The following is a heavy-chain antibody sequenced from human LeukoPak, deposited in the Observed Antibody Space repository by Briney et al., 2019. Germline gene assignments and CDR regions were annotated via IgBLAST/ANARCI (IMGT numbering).Heavy chain of an antibody. CDR2: IYYSGST. CDR1: GGSISSSSYY. V-gene: IGHV4-39*01. Sequence: SETLSLTCTVSGGSISSSSYYWGWIRQPPGKGLEWIGSIYYSGSTYYNPSLKSRVTISVDTSKNQFSLKPSSVTAADTAVYYCARKSSWFDPWGQGTLVTVSS. J-gene: IGHJ5*02. CDR3: ARKSSWFDP. D-gene: IGHD6-13*01.